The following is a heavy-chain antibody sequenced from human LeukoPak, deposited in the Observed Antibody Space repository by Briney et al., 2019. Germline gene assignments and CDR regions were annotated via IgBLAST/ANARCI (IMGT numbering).Heavy chain of an antibody. CDR1: GYTLTSDG. D-gene: IGHD4-23*01. V-gene: IGHV1-46*01. J-gene: IGHJ5*02. Sequence: GASVKVSCKASGYTLTSDGMNWVRQAPGQGLEWMGIINPSGGSTSYAQKFQGRVTMTRDMSTSTDYMELSSLRSEDTAVYYCARDNSVEDTAWWFDPWGQGTLVTVSS. CDR2: INPSGGST. CDR3: ARDNSVEDTAWWFDP.